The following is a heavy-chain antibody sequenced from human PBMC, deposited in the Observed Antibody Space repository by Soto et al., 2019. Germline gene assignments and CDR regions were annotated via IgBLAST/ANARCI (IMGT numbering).Heavy chain of an antibody. CDR1: GFTFSSYW. CDR3: ARGKAASGYYYYYYMDV. Sequence: GGSLRLSCAASGFTFSSYWMHWVRQAPGKGLVWVSRINSDGSSTSYADSVKGRFTISRDNAKNTLYLQMNRLRAEDTAVSYCARGKAASGYYYYYYMDVWGKGTTVTVSS. CDR2: INSDGSST. J-gene: IGHJ6*03. D-gene: IGHD6-13*01. V-gene: IGHV3-74*01.